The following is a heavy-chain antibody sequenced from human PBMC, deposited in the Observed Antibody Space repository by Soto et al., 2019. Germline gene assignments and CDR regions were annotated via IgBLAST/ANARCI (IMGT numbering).Heavy chain of an antibody. CDR3: AKSGSHSYFDY. V-gene: IGHV3-23*01. J-gene: IGHJ4*02. D-gene: IGHD1-26*01. CDR2: ISTSAGNT. CDR1: EFTFSSYA. Sequence: PGGSLRLSCAASEFTFSSYAMTWVRLAPGKGLEWVSSISTSAGNTYYADSVKGRFTISRDNSKNTLYLQMNSLRADDTAVYYCAKSGSHSYFDYWRQGTLVTVSS.